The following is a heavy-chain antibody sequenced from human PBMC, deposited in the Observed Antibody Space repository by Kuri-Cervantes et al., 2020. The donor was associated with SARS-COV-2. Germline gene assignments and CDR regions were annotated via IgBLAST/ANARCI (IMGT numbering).Heavy chain of an antibody. CDR3: ARGSSGWPGDASWNFDY. CDR1: GFTFSNAW. D-gene: IGHD6-19*01. CDR2: IKSKTDGGTT. J-gene: IGHJ4*02. Sequence: GGSLRLSCAASGFTFSNAWMSWVRQAPGKGLEWVGRIKSKTDGGTTDYAAPVKGRFTISRDDSKNTLYLQMNSLRAEDTAVYYCARGSSGWPGDASWNFDYWGQGTLVTVSS. V-gene: IGHV3-15*01.